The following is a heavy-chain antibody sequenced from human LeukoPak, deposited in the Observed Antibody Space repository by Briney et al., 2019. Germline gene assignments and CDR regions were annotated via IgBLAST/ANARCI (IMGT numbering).Heavy chain of an antibody. V-gene: IGHV4-39*01. Sequence: SETLSLTCTVSGGSISSISYYWGWIRQPPGKGLEWIGYIYYSGSTYYNPSLKSRVTISVDTSENQFSLKLSSVTAADTAVYYCASRYYDSSGLDYWGQGTLVTVSS. CDR3: ASRYYDSSGLDY. CDR1: GGSISSISYY. CDR2: IYYSGST. D-gene: IGHD3-22*01. J-gene: IGHJ4*02.